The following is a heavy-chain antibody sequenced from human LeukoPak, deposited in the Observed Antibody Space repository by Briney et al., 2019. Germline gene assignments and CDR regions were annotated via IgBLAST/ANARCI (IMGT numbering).Heavy chain of an antibody. CDR2: ISAYNGNT. CDR1: GYTFTSYG. J-gene: IGHJ5*02. CDR3: ARPHDYGDYIGVWFDP. Sequence: ASVKVSCKASGYTFTSYGISWVRQAPGQGLEWMGWISAYNGNTNYAQKLQGRVTMTTDTSTSTAYMELRSLRSDDTAVYYCARPHDYGDYIGVWFDPWGQGTLVTVSS. D-gene: IGHD4-17*01. V-gene: IGHV1-18*01.